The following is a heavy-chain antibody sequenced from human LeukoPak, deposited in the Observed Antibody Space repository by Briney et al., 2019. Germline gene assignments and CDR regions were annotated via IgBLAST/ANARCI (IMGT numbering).Heavy chain of an antibody. V-gene: IGHV1-2*02. Sequence: ASVKVSCKASGYIFTGYYMHWVRQAPGQGLEWMGWINPNSGGTNYAQKLQGRVTMTTDTSTSTAYMELRSLRSDDTAVYYCARVAAAGDYFDYWGQGTLVTVSS. D-gene: IGHD6-13*01. CDR3: ARVAAAGDYFDY. CDR2: INPNSGGT. CDR1: GYIFTGYY. J-gene: IGHJ4*02.